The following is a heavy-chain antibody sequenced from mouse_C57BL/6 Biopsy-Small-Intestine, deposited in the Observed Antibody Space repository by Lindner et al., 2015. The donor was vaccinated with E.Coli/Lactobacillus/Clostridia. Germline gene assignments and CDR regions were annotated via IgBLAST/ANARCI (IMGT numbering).Heavy chain of an antibody. CDR3: ARSAQLGLQMDY. CDR1: GDSFAGYY. V-gene: IGHV1-66*01. D-gene: IGHD3-1*01. Sequence: QLQESGPELVKPGVSVKISCKASGDSFAGYYIHWVKQRPGQGLEWIGWIFLGSGYAKYSENFKGKATLTADTSSSTAYMQLSSLTSEESAVYYCARSAQLGLQMDYWGQGTSVTVSS. J-gene: IGHJ4*01. CDR2: IFLGSGYA.